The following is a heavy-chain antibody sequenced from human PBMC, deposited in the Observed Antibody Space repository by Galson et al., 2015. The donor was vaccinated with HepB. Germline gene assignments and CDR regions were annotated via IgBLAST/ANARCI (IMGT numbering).Heavy chain of an antibody. V-gene: IGHV1-2*02. J-gene: IGHJ6*03. Sequence: SVKVSCKASGYTFTGYYMHWVRQAPGQGLEWMGWINPNSGGTNYAQKFQGRVTMTRDTSISTAYMELSRLRSDDTAVYYCARDGLFNQLTNYYYYYYMDVWGKGTTVTVSS. D-gene: IGHD2-2*01. CDR2: INPNSGGT. CDR1: GYTFTGYY. CDR3: ARDGLFNQLTNYYYYYYMDV.